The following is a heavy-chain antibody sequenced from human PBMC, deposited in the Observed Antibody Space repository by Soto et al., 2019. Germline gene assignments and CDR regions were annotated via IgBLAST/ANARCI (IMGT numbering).Heavy chain of an antibody. CDR3: ARDVSDSGWLDC. V-gene: IGHV4-59*01. CDR1: GGSISSYY. CDR2: INHRGST. J-gene: IGHJ4*02. Sequence: SETLSLPCTVLGGSISSYYCSRILQPPGKGLEWIAYINHRGSTSYNPSLKSRVTISVDTSKNQLSLKVSSLTAADTAVYYCARDVSDSGWLDCWGQGTLVTVSS. D-gene: IGHD5-12*01.